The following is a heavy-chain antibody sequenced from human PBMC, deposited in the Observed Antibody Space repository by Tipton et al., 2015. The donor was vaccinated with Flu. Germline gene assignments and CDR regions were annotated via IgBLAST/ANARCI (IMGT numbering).Heavy chain of an antibody. J-gene: IGHJ4*02. CDR3: ARDMPQGVVIIPSAKRFDY. V-gene: IGHV1-2*02. Sequence: QLVQSGAEMMKPGASVKVSCEASGYTLSAYYIHWVRQAPGQGLEWMGWLNTNSGGIDYARKFQGRVTMTRDKSINTAYMELTSLKSDDTAVYYCARDMPQGVVIIPSAKRFDYWGQGTLVTVSS. CDR2: LNTNSGGI. CDR1: GYTLSAYY. D-gene: IGHD3-3*01.